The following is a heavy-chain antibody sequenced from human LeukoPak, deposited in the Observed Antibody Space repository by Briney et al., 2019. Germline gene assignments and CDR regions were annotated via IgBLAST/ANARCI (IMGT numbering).Heavy chain of an antibody. V-gene: IGHV3-33*01. D-gene: IGHD6-13*01. CDR1: GFTFSRYG. J-gene: IGHJ5*02. Sequence: GGSLRLSCAASGFTFSRYGMNWVRQAPGKGLEWVAVILYDGINKYYADSVEGRFTITRDNSKSTLYLQMNSLRAEDTAMYYCAREGSSSSWFPWGQGTLVTVSS. CDR2: ILYDGINK. CDR3: AREGSSSSWFP.